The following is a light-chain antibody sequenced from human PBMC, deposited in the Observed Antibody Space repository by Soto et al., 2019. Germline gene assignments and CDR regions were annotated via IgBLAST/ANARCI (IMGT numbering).Light chain of an antibody. J-gene: IGKJ4*01. CDR1: QSVTSSY. Sequence: EIVLTQSPGTLSLSPGERATLSCRASQSVTSSYLAWYQLKPGQAPRFLIYGASNRATGIPDRFSGSGSGTDFTLTISRLEPEDSAVYYCQQYGSSGLTFGGGTKVDIK. CDR2: GAS. V-gene: IGKV3-20*01. CDR3: QQYGSSGLT.